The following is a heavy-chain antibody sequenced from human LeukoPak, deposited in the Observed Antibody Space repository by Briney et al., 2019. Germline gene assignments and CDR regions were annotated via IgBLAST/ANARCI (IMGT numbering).Heavy chain of an antibody. CDR2: IRSKAYGGAT. V-gene: IGHV3-49*04. J-gene: IGHJ4*02. Sequence: SGGSLRLSCTASGFTFGDYAMSWVRQAPGKGLEWVGFIRSKAYGGATEYAASVKGRFTISRDDSKSIAYLQMNSLKTEDTAVYYCTRGWYGVYWGQGTLVTVSS. CDR1: GFTFGDYA. D-gene: IGHD6-13*01. CDR3: TRGWYGVY.